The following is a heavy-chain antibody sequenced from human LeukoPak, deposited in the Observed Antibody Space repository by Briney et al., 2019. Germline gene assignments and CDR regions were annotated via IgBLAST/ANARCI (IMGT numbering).Heavy chain of an antibody. CDR2: INPNIGST. Sequence: GSVKVSCKASGYTFTGYFMHWVRQAPGQGVEWIGWINPNIGSTKYARMFQGSVTMTRDTSISTAYMEVSRLRSDDTAVYYCAIGQLTDYLDYWGQGTLVTVSS. V-gene: IGHV1-2*07. CDR1: GYTFTGYF. J-gene: IGHJ4*02. CDR3: AIGQLTDYLDY. D-gene: IGHD1-14*01.